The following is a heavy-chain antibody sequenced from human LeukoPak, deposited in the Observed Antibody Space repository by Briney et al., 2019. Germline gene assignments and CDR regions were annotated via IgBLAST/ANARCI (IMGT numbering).Heavy chain of an antibody. CDR3: AREEYDYGDQAGYF. CDR1: GFSFSGYG. V-gene: IGHV3-23*01. Sequence: PGGSLRLSCVASGFSFSGYGMSWVRQAPGKGLEWVSAIDGSGGNIHYADSVKGRFTISRDNSKNTLYLQMNSLRAEDTAVYYCAREEYDYGDQAGYFWGQGTLVTVSS. J-gene: IGHJ4*02. CDR2: IDGSGGNI. D-gene: IGHD4-17*01.